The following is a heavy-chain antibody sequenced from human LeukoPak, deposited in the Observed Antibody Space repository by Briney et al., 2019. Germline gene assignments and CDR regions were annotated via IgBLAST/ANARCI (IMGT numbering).Heavy chain of an antibody. D-gene: IGHD4-11*01. CDR1: GDSISSSGYY. CDR3: ARGPFSPTDYSYTPQLYYFDY. CDR2: IHHSGNT. V-gene: IGHV4-39*07. J-gene: IGHJ4*02. Sequence: SETLSLTCSVSGDSISSSGYYWDWIRQPPGKGLEWIGSIHHSGNTNYNPSLKSRVTISVDTSKNQFSLKLSSVTAADTAVYYCARGPFSPTDYSYTPQLYYFDYWGQGTLVTVSS.